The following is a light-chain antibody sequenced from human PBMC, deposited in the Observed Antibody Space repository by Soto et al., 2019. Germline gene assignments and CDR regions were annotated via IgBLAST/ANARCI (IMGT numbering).Light chain of an antibody. CDR3: QQYYSTPPT. CDR2: WAS. Sequence: DIVMTQSPDSLAVSLGERATINCKFSQSVLYNSNNKNYLAWYQQKPGQPPKLLIYWASTRESGVPDRFSGSGSGTDFTLTISSLQAEDVAVYYCQQYYSTPPTFGQGTKVEIK. CDR1: QSVLYNSNNKNY. J-gene: IGKJ1*01. V-gene: IGKV4-1*01.